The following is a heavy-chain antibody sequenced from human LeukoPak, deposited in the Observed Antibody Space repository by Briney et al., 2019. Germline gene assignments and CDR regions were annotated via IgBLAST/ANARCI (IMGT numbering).Heavy chain of an antibody. J-gene: IGHJ4*02. D-gene: IGHD3-10*01. CDR2: ITAYNGNT. CDR3: ARTIIMVRAPHYFDY. CDR1: DYTFTSYG. Sequence: ASVKVSCKASDYTFTSYGISWVRQAPGQGLEWMGWITAYNGNTNYAQSLQGRVTMTTDTSTSTAYMELRSLRSDDTAVYYCARTIIMVRAPHYFDYWGQGTLVTVSS. V-gene: IGHV1-18*01.